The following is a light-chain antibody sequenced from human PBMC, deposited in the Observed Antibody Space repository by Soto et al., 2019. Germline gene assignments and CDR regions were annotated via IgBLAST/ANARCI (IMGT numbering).Light chain of an antibody. V-gene: IGKV1-9*01. CDR3: QELYSYPLN. Sequence: DIQLTQSPSFLSASVGDRVTITCRASQGISNHFAWYQQKPAKVPSLLIYHASTLQSGVPSWFSRSQSGTEYTLTISSLQPEDFATDYDQELYSYPLNFGPGTKVDVK. CDR1: QGISNH. CDR2: HAS. J-gene: IGKJ3*01.